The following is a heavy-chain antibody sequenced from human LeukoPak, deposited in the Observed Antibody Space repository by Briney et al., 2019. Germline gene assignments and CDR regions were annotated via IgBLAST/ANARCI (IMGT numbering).Heavy chain of an antibody. J-gene: IGHJ4*02. CDR3: ARSFLSIAAAATDY. CDR1: GFTFSSYS. Sequence: GGSLRLSCAASGFTFSSYSMNWVRQAPGKGLEWVSSISSSSSYIYYADSVKGRFTISRDNAKNSLYLQMDSLRAEDTAVYYCARSFLSIAAAATDYWGQGTLVTVSS. CDR2: ISSSSSYI. D-gene: IGHD6-13*01. V-gene: IGHV3-21*01.